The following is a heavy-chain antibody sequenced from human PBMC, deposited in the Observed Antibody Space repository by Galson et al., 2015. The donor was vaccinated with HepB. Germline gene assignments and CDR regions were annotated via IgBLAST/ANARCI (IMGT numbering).Heavy chain of an antibody. D-gene: IGHD2-21*01. Sequence: ETLSLTCTVSGGSVSSGSYYWSWIRQPPGKGLEWIGYIYYSGSTNYNPSLKSRVTISVDTSKNQFSLKLSSVTAADTAVYYCARGVVGGYFDLWGRGTLVTVSS. V-gene: IGHV4-61*01. J-gene: IGHJ2*01. CDR1: GGSVSSGSYY. CDR3: ARGVVGGYFDL. CDR2: IYYSGST.